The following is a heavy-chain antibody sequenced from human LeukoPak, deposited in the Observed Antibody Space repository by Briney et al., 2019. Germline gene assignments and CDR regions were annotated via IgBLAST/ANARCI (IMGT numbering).Heavy chain of an antibody. D-gene: IGHD3-10*01. Sequence: GGSLRLSCAVSGFTFSTHSMNWVRQAPGKGLEWVSYVISSSNTIYYADSVKGRFTISRDNAKNSLYLQMNSLRAEDTAVYYCARAVGHGSGSPRMDVWGKGTTVTVSS. CDR1: GFTFSTHS. J-gene: IGHJ6*04. V-gene: IGHV3-48*01. CDR3: ARAVGHGSGSPRMDV. CDR2: VISSSNTI.